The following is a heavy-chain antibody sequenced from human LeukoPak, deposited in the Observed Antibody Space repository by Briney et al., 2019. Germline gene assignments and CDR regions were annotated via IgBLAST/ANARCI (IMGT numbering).Heavy chain of an antibody. CDR3: ARGRLLWFGESSLCFDY. D-gene: IGHD3-10*01. CDR2: INHSGST. J-gene: IGHJ4*02. V-gene: IGHV4-34*01. CDR1: GGSFSGYY. Sequence: SETLSLTCAVYGGSFSGYYWSWIRQPPGKGLEWIGEINHSGSTNYNPSLKSRVTISVDTSKNQFSLKLSSVTAADTAVYYCARGRLLWFGESSLCFDYWGQGTLVTVSS.